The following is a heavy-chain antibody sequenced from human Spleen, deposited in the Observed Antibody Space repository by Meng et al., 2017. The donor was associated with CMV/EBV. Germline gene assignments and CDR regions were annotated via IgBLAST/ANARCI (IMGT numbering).Heavy chain of an antibody. V-gene: IGHV5-51*01. CDR1: GYTFTNYW. D-gene: IGHD2-2*01. CDR3: ARKGYCSSTSCFGFDY. CDR2: IYPGDSDT. Sequence: GGSLRLSCKGSGYTFTNYWIVWVRQMPGKGLEWMGIIYPGDSDTRYSPSFQGQVTISADKSISTAYLQWSSLKASDTAMYYCARKGYCSSTSCFGFDYWGQGTLVTVSS. J-gene: IGHJ4*02.